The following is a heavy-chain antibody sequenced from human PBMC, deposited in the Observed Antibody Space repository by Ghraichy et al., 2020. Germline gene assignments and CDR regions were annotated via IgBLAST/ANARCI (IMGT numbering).Heavy chain of an antibody. CDR2: IKQDGSEK. D-gene: IGHD3-22*01. Sequence: GGSLRLSCAASGFTFSSYWMSWVRQAPGKGLEWVANIKQDGSEKYYVDSVKGRFTISGDNAKNSLYLQMNSLRAEDTAVYYCARDRYYYDSSGYYYYYYGMDVWVQGTTVTVSS. CDR1: GFTFSSYW. CDR3: ARDRYYYDSSGYYYYYYGMDV. J-gene: IGHJ6*02. V-gene: IGHV3-7*01.